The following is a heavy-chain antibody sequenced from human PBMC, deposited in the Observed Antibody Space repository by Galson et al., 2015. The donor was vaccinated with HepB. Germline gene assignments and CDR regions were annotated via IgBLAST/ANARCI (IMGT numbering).Heavy chain of an antibody. Sequence: QSGAEVKKPGESLRISCKGSGYSFTSYWISWVRQMPGKGLEWMGRIDPSDSYTNYSPSFQGHVTISADKSISTAYLQWSSLRASDTAMYYCARHSSVGNSWTEFDYWGQGTLVTVSS. CDR2: IDPSDSYT. CDR1: GYSFTSYW. D-gene: IGHD6-13*01. J-gene: IGHJ4*02. V-gene: IGHV5-10-1*01. CDR3: ARHSSVGNSWTEFDY.